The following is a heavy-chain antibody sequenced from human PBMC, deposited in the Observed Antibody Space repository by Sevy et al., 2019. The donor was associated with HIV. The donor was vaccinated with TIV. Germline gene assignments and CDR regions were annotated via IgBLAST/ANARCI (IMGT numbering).Heavy chain of an antibody. CDR3: ARGVANCGGSAGHKTDF. Sequence: GGSLRLSCAASGFTFSPYSMHWVRQAPGKGLEWISYINGPSNAIFYADSVRGRFTVSRDNGKNSPYLQMNSLRAEDSALYYCARGVANCGGSAGHKTDFWGQGTLVTVSS. V-gene: IGHV3-48*01. CDR2: INGPSNAI. D-gene: IGHD2-21*01. J-gene: IGHJ4*02. CDR1: GFTFSPYS.